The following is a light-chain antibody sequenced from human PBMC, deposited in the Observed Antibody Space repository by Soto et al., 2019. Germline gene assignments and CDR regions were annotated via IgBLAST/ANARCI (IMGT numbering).Light chain of an antibody. J-gene: IGKJ4*01. CDR1: QSVSDY. CDR3: QQRVNWPPT. Sequence: EVVLTQSLASLSLSPGDRATLSCRADQSVSDYLAWYQQKPGQPPRLLFFDASNRASGVPRRFSAGGSGTDFTLIISGLQPEDFAIYYCQQRVNWPPTFGGGTKVEI. CDR2: DAS. V-gene: IGKV3-11*01.